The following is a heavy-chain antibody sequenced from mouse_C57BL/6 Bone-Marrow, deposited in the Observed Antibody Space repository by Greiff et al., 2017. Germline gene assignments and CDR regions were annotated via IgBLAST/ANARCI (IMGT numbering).Heavy chain of an antibody. Sequence: EVKLVESGGGLVKPGGSLKLSCAASGFTFSSYTMSWVRQTPEKRLEWVATISGGGGNTNYPDSVKGRFTISRDNAKNTLYLQMSSLRSEDTALYYCARRGFPYYAMDYWGQGTSVTVSS. CDR2: ISGGGGNT. CDR1: GFTFSSYT. V-gene: IGHV5-9*01. J-gene: IGHJ4*01. CDR3: ARRGFPYYAMDY.